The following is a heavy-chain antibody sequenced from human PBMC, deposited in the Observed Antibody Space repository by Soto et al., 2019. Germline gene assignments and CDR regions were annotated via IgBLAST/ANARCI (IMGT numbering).Heavy chain of an antibody. J-gene: IGHJ4*02. V-gene: IGHV3-23*01. CDR3: AKQSKWSSTSCYSGGSTCPLDC. CDR1: GFTFSTHA. D-gene: IGHD2-2*02. Sequence: EVQLLESGGGLVQPGGSLRLSCAVSGFTFSTHAMSWVRQAPGKGLEWVSGTSATGSTTYHADSVKGQFTISRDNSKNTLYLQMNSLRAEDTAVYYCAKQSKWSSTSCYSGGSTCPLDCWGQGTLVTVSS. CDR2: TSATGSTT.